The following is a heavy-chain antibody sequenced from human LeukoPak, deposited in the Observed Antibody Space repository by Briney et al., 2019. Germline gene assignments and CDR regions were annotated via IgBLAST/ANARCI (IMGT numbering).Heavy chain of an antibody. CDR3: AKDSFLPMDDAFDI. Sequence: GRSLRLSCAASGFTFSSYAMHWVRQAPGKGLEWVALISYDGSNKYYADSVKGRFTISRDNSKNTLYLQMNSLRAEDTAVYYCAKDSFLPMDDAFDIWGQGTMVTVSS. J-gene: IGHJ3*02. V-gene: IGHV3-30*04. CDR1: GFTFSSYA. D-gene: IGHD2/OR15-2a*01. CDR2: ISYDGSNK.